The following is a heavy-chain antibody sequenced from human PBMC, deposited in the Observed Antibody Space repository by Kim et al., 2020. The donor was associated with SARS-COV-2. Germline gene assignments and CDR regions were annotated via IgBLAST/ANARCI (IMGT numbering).Heavy chain of an antibody. CDR3: ARGSSSWYLR. CDR2: INHSGST. CDR1: GGSFSGYY. V-gene: IGHV4-34*01. D-gene: IGHD6-13*01. J-gene: IGHJ4*02. Sequence: SETLSLTCAVYGGSFSGYYWSWIRQPPGKGLEWIGEINHSGSTNYNPSLKSRVTISVDTSKNQFSLKLSSVTAADTAVHYCARGSSSWYLRWGQGTLVTVSS.